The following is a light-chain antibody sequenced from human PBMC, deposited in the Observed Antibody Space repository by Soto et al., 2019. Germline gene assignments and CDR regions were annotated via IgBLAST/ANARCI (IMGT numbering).Light chain of an antibody. V-gene: IGLV2-8*01. J-gene: IGLJ2*01. CDR3: SSHAGSNLVV. Sequence: QSALTQPPSASGSPGQSVTISCTGTSSDVGGYNYVSWYQQHPGKAPKLMISEVNKRPSGVPDRFSGSKSGNTASLTVSGLQAEDGADYYCSSHAGSNLVVFGGGTKLTVL. CDR1: SSDVGGYNY. CDR2: EVN.